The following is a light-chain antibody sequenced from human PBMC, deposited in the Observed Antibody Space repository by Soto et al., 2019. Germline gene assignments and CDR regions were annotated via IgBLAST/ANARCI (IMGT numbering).Light chain of an antibody. CDR3: QQYNNWWT. V-gene: IGKV3-15*01. J-gene: IGKJ1*01. CDR2: GAS. CDR1: QSVRSS. Sequence: TQSQGTLSLTPGERATLSCRATQSVRSSLAWYLQQPGQAPRLLIYGASTRATGVPARFSGSGSGTEFTLTISSLQSEDFAVYYCQQYNNWWTFGQGTKV.